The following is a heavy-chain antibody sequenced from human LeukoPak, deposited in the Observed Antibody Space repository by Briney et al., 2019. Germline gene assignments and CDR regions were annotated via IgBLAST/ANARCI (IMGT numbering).Heavy chain of an antibody. Sequence: GGSLRLSCAASGFTFSSYAMSWVRQAPGKGLEWVSAISGSGGSTYYADSVKGRFTISRDNSKNTLYLQMNSLRAEDTAVCYCARDYAGSSYFDYWGQGTLVTVSS. CDR2: ISGSGGST. J-gene: IGHJ4*02. D-gene: IGHD4-17*01. V-gene: IGHV3-23*01. CDR3: ARDYAGSSYFDY. CDR1: GFTFSSYA.